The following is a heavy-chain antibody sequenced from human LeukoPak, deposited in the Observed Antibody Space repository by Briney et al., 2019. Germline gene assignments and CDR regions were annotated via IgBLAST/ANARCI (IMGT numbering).Heavy chain of an antibody. CDR1: GGSISSSSYY. Sequence: SETLSLTCTVSGGSISSSSYYWGWIRQPPGKGLEWIGEINHSGSTNYNPSLKSRVTISVDTSKNQSSLKLSSVTAADMAVYYCARWRLRFLDSRFDPWGQGTLVTVSS. CDR3: ARWRLRFLDSRFDP. CDR2: INHSGST. V-gene: IGHV4-39*07. D-gene: IGHD3-3*01. J-gene: IGHJ5*02.